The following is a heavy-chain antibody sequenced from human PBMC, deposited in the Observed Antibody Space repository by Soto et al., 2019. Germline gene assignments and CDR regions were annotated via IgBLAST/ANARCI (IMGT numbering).Heavy chain of an antibody. D-gene: IGHD2-2*01. V-gene: IGHV1-69*13. J-gene: IGHJ6*02. CDR1: GGTFSSYA. CDR3: AGGRGYCSSTSCQKIYYYYGMDV. CDR2: IIPIFGTA. Sequence: AASVKVSCKASGGTFSSYAISWVRQAPGQGLEWMGGIIPIFGTANYAQKFQGRVTITADESTSTAYMELSSLRSEDTAVYYCAGGRGYCSSTSCQKIYYYYGMDVWGQGTTVTVSS.